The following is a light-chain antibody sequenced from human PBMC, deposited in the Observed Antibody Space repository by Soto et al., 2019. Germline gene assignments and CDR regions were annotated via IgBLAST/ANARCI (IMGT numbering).Light chain of an antibody. J-gene: IGKJ1*01. CDR3: QQANSLPRT. CDR2: KAS. V-gene: IGKV1-5*03. CDR1: QTISSW. Sequence: DSQMTQSPSILSVSVGDNVISTRGASQTISSWLAWYQQKPGKAPKLLIYKASTLKSGVPSRFSGSGSGTDFTLTISSLQPEDFATYYCQQANSLPRTFGQGTKVDIK.